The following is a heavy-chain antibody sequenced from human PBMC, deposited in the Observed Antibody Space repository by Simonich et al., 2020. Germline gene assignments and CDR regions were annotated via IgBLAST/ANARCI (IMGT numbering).Heavy chain of an antibody. CDR3: ARVGYSNYYYYGMDV. Sequence: QVQLQESGPGLVKPSETLSLTCAVSGYSISSGYYWGWIRQPPGKGLEWIGSIYHSGSTHYNPSLKSRVTISVDTSKNQFSLKLSSVTAADTAVYYCARVGYSNYYYYGMDVSGQGTTVTVSS. V-gene: IGHV4-38-2*01. CDR2: IYHSGST. D-gene: IGHD6-13*01. J-gene: IGHJ6*02. CDR1: GYSISSGYY.